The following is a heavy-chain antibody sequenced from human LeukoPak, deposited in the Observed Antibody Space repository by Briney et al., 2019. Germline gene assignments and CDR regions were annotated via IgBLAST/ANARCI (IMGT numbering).Heavy chain of an antibody. V-gene: IGHV3-7*05. CDR3: ARDTSSYY. J-gene: IGHJ4*02. D-gene: IGHD2-2*01. CDR1: GFTFSSHW. Sequence: GGSLRLSCAASGFTFSSHWMSWVRQAPGKGLEWVANIKQDGSEKYYVDSVKGRFTISRDNAKNSLYLQMNSLRAEDTAVYYCARDTSSYYWGQGTLVTVSS. CDR2: IKQDGSEK.